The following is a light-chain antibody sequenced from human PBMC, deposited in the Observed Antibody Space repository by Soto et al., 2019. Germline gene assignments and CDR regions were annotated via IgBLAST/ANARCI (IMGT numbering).Light chain of an antibody. CDR1: QIISNW. J-gene: IGKJ5*01. CDR2: DAS. V-gene: IGKV1-5*01. CDR3: QQRNSYPIT. Sequence: DIQMTQSPSTLSASVGDRVTITCRASQIISNWLAWFQQKPGKAPKLLIYDASFLESGVPSRFSGSGSGTEFTLTISSLQPEDFATYYCQQRNSYPITFGQGTRLEIK.